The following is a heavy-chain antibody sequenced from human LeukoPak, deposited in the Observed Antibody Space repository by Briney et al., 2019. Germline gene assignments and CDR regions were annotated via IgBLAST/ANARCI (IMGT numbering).Heavy chain of an antibody. J-gene: IGHJ4*02. CDR1: GYTFTDYY. D-gene: IGHD2-2*01. CDR2: VDPEDGET. V-gene: IGHV1-69-2*01. CDR3: ATGGSPGSSTSCYDY. Sequence: ASVKISCKVSGYTFTDYYMHWVQQAPGKGLEWMGLVDPEDGETIYAEKFQGRVTITADTSTDTAYMELSSLRSEDTAVYYCATGGSPGSSTSCYDYWGQGTLVTVSS.